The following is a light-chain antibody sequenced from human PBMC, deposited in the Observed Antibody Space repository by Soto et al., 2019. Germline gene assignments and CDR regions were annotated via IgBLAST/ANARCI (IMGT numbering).Light chain of an antibody. CDR1: QTVRNNY. Sequence: EFVLTQSPGTLSLSPGERATLSCRASQTVRNNYLAWYQQKPGQAPRLLIYDASSRATGIPDRFSGGGSGTDFTLTISSLEPEDFAVYYCQQRNDWPRTFGQGTKVDIK. CDR2: DAS. V-gene: IGKV3D-20*02. CDR3: QQRNDWPRT. J-gene: IGKJ1*01.